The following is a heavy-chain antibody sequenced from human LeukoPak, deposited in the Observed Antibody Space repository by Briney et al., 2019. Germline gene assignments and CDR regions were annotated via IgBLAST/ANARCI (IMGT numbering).Heavy chain of an antibody. J-gene: IGHJ6*03. CDR1: GGLVTSYV. CDR2: VSYTGAT. D-gene: IGHD2-8*01. Sequence: SDTLSLTCSVSGGLVTSYVMAWIRQAPGKGLEWIGHVSYTGATNYNPSLKSRVTMSVDTSKNQLSLRLSSVTAADTAVYYCAKSPARGGILSWGMPKGENYYNYMDVWGKGTTVIVSS. V-gene: IGHV4-59*02. CDR3: AKSPARGGILSWGMPKGENYYNYMDV.